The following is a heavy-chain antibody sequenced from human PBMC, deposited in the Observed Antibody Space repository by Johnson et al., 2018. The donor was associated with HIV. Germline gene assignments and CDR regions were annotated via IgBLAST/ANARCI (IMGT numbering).Heavy chain of an antibody. D-gene: IGHD1-26*01. J-gene: IGHJ3*02. CDR3: AREGYSGSLVWPDAFDI. CDR1: GFTFSSYA. CDR2: ISYDGSNK. V-gene: IGHV3-30-3*01. Sequence: QVQLVESGGGVVQPGRSLRLSCAASGFTFSSYAMHWVRQAPGKGLEWVAVISYDGSNKYYADSVKGRFTISRDKSKNTLYLQMNSLRAEDTAVYYCAREGYSGSLVWPDAFDIWGQGTMVTVSS.